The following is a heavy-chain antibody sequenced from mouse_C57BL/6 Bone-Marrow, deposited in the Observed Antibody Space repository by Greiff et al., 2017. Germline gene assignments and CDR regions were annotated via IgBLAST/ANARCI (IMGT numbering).Heavy chain of an antibody. CDR2: ISGGGGNT. Sequence: DVQLVESGGGLVKPGGSLKLSCAASGFPFSSYTMSWVRQTPEKRLGWVATISGGGGNTYYPASVKGRFTISRDNAKNPLYLQMSSLRSEDTALYYCASLYYYGSSYPPWFAYWGQGTLVTVSA. J-gene: IGHJ3*01. V-gene: IGHV5-9*01. CDR1: GFPFSSYT. CDR3: ASLYYYGSSYPPWFAY. D-gene: IGHD1-1*01.